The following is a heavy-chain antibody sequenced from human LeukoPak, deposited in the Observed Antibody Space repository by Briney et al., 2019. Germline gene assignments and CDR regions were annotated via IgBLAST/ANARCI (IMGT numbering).Heavy chain of an antibody. V-gene: IGHV3-53*01. D-gene: IGHD3-3*01. CDR2: IYSGGST. CDR1: GFTVSSNY. Sequence: PGGSLRLFCAASGFTVSSNYMSWVRQAPGKGLEWVSVIYSGGSTYYADSVKGRFTISRDNSKNTLYLQMNSLRAEDTAVYYCARANYYDFWSGSHDAFDIWGQGTMVTVSS. J-gene: IGHJ3*02. CDR3: ARANYYDFWSGSHDAFDI.